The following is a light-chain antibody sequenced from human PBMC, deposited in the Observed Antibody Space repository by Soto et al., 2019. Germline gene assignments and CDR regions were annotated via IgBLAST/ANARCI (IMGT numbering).Light chain of an antibody. CDR3: SSYTSSSTRV. CDR2: EVS. V-gene: IGLV2-14*01. CDR1: SSDVGGYNY. J-gene: IGLJ2*01. Sequence: QSALTQPASVSGSPGQSITISCTGTSSDVGGYNYVSWYQQHPGKAPKLMIYEVSNRPSGVSNRFSGSKSGNTASLTIYGLQAEGGADYYCSSYTSSSTRVFGGGTKVTVL.